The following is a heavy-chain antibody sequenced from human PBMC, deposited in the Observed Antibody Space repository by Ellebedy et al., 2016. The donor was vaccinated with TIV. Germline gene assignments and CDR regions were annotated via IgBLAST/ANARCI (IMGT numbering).Heavy chain of an antibody. Sequence: AASVKVSCKASGGPFNKYAISRVRQAPGQGLEWMGGILPIFGTPNYAQKFQGRVTITAGESTTTVYMELNSLTSEDTAVYYCAGSGTYYPSTIDYWGQGTLVTVSS. CDR1: GGPFNKYA. CDR3: AGSGTYYPSTIDY. CDR2: ILPIFGTP. J-gene: IGHJ4*02. V-gene: IGHV1-69*13. D-gene: IGHD1-26*01.